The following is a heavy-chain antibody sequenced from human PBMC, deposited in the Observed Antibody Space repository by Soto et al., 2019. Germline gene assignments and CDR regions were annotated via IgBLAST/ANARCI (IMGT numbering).Heavy chain of an antibody. CDR3: ARETLTFGSALDV. CDR2: ITWNGANS. V-gene: IGHV3-43*01. CDR1: GFRFDDYN. D-gene: IGHD3-3*01. J-gene: IGHJ6*02. Sequence: PGGSLRLSCAAPGFRFDDYNMHWVRQAPGKGLEWVSLITWNGANSYYADSVKGRFTISRDGTTKSLSLQMTSLKREDTGLYFCARETLTFGSALDVWGQGTTVTVSS.